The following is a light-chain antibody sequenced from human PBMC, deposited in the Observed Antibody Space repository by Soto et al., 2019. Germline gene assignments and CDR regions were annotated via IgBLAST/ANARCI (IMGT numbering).Light chain of an antibody. Sequence: QPVLTQPPSVSAAPGQKVTISCSGSSSNIGNNYVSWYQHLPGTAPKLLIYQNNKRPSGIPDRFSGSKSGTSATLGITGLQTGDEADYYCGTWDNSMSAYFVFGTGTKVTVL. CDR2: QNN. J-gene: IGLJ1*01. CDR3: GTWDNSMSAYFV. V-gene: IGLV1-51*02. CDR1: SSNIGNNY.